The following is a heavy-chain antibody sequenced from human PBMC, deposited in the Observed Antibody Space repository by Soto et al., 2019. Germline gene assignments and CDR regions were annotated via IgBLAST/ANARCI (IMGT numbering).Heavy chain of an antibody. CDR3: AKNFRWELRGSFDY. CDR2: ISYDGSNK. J-gene: IGHJ4*02. D-gene: IGHD1-26*01. Sequence: VQLVESGGGVVQPGRSLRLSCAASGFTFSSYGMHWVRQAPGKGLEWVAVISYDGSNKYYADSVKGRFTISRDNSKNTLYLQMNSLRAEDTAVYYCAKNFRWELRGSFDYWGQGTLVTVSS. CDR1: GFTFSSYG. V-gene: IGHV3-30*18.